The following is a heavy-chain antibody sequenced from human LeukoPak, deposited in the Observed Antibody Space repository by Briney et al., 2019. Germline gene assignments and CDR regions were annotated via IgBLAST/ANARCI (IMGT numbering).Heavy chain of an antibody. D-gene: IGHD3-16*01. Sequence: ASVKVSCKVSGYTLTELSMHWVRQAPGQGLEWMGIINPSDGSTSYEQKFQGRVTMTRDTSTSTVYMELSSLRSEDTALHYCARDWGSLTWIYDYWGQGTLVTVSS. CDR2: INPSDGST. CDR3: ARDWGSLTWIYDY. CDR1: GYTLTELS. J-gene: IGHJ4*02. V-gene: IGHV1-46*01.